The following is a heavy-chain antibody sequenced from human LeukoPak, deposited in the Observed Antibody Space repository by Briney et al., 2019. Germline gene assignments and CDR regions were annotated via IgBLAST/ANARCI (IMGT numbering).Heavy chain of an antibody. J-gene: IGHJ3*02. CDR3: ARGIVLDAFDI. Sequence: SETPSLTRAVYGGPFSGYYWRWIRQPPGKGLEWIGEINHSGSTNYNPSLKSRVTISVDTSNNQFSLKLISVTAADTAVYYCARGIVLDAFDIWGQGTMVTVSS. V-gene: IGHV4-34*01. CDR2: INHSGST. CDR1: GGPFSGYY. D-gene: IGHD2-8*02.